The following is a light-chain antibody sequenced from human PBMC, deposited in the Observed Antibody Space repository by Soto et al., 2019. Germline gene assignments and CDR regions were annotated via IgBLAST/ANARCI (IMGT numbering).Light chain of an antibody. CDR2: KAS. Sequence: DIQMTQSPSTLSASVGDRVTITCRASQSTSSWLAWYQQKPGKAPKPLIYKASSLESGVPSRFSGSGSGTEFTLTISSLQPDDFATYYCQQYLSYPFTFGQGTRLEIK. CDR3: QQYLSYPFT. V-gene: IGKV1-5*03. J-gene: IGKJ5*01. CDR1: QSTSSW.